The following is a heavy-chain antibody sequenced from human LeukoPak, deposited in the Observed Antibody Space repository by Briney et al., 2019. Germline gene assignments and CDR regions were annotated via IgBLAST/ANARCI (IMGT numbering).Heavy chain of an antibody. Sequence: SETLSLTCTVSGGSISSHYWSWIRQPPGKGLEWIGYIYYSGSTNYNPSLKSRVTISVDTSKNQFSLKLSSVTAADTAVYYCARRIAARLDAFDIWGQGTMVTASS. CDR1: GGSISSHY. V-gene: IGHV4-59*11. D-gene: IGHD6-6*01. J-gene: IGHJ3*02. CDR3: ARRIAARLDAFDI. CDR2: IYYSGST.